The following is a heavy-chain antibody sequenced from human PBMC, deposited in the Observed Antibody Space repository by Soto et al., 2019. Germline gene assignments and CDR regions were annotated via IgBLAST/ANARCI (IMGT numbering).Heavy chain of an antibody. CDR2: ISGSGGTT. Sequence: GGSLKLSCAASGFTFRNYAMSWARQAPGKGLEWVSAISGSGGTTHYADSVKGRFTISRDNSKNTLYLQMNSLRVEDTAVYYCAKDRSSTSCYAFDYWGQGSLVTVSS. CDR1: GFTFRNYA. CDR3: AKDRSSTSCYAFDY. V-gene: IGHV3-23*01. J-gene: IGHJ4*02. D-gene: IGHD2-2*01.